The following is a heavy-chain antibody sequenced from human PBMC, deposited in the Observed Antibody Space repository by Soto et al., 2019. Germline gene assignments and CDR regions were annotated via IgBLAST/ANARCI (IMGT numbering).Heavy chain of an antibody. CDR2: ISGSGGST. CDR1: VFTFSSSA. V-gene: IGHV3-23*01. J-gene: IGHJ4*02. Sequence: GWSLRLSCSASVFTFSSSAMSWVRQAPGKGLEWVSAISGSGGSTYYADTVKGRFTVSRDNSKNTLYLQMNSLRAEDTAVYYCARSGYYYPLDFDHWGQGNLVTVPQ. CDR3: ARSGYYYPLDFDH. D-gene: IGHD3-22*01.